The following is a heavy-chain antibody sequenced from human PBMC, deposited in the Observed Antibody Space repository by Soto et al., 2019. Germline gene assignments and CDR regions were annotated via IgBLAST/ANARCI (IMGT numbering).Heavy chain of an antibody. CDR2: IPNNGSP. CDR3: ARIGWGGDS. Sequence: PSETLSLTCSVSGGSVRTGSYHWSWIRQPPGKGLEWIGFIPNNGSPDYNPSLKSRVVVSIDRSKNQFSLKVNSVTAADTAVYFCARIGWGGDSWGQGTLV. D-gene: IGHD7-27*01. V-gene: IGHV4-61*01. J-gene: IGHJ4*02. CDR1: GGSVRTGSYH.